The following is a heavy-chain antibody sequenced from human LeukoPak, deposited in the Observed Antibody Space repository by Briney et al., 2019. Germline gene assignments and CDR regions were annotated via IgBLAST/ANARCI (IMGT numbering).Heavy chain of an antibody. D-gene: IGHD3-10*01. CDR2: ISYDGSNK. CDR3: AKDLWFGDDAFDI. CDR1: GFTFSSYG. V-gene: IGHV3-30*18. J-gene: IGHJ3*02. Sequence: GGSLRLSCAASGFTFSSYGMHWVRQAPGKGLEWVAVISYDGSNKYYADSVKGRFTISRDNSKNTLYLQMNSLRAEDTAVYYCAKDLWFGDDAFDIWSQGTMVTVSS.